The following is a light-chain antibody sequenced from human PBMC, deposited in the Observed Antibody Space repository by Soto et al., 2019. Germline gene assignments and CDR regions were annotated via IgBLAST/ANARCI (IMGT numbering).Light chain of an antibody. CDR2: GAS. Sequence: EIVMTQSPATLSVSPWERATLSCRASQSVSSNLAWYQQKPGQAPRLLIYGASTRATGIPARFSGSGSGTEFTLTLSSLQSEDFAVYYCQQYNKSLPPFGQGTKVDI. CDR1: QSVSSN. J-gene: IGKJ1*01. CDR3: QQYNKSLPP. V-gene: IGKV3-15*01.